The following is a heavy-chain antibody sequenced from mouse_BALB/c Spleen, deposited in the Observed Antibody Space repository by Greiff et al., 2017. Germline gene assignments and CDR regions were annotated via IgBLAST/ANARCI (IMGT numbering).Heavy chain of an antibody. CDR3: ARWLLRYYAMDY. J-gene: IGHJ4*01. V-gene: IGHV1-37*01. CDR2: INPYNGGT. CDR1: GYSFNGYT. Sequence: VQVKESGPELVKPGASMKIYCKASGYSFNGYTMNWVKQSHGKNLEWIGLINPYNGGTSYNQKFKGKATLTVDKSSSTAYMELLSLTSEDSAVYYCARWLLRYYAMDYWGQGTSVTVSS. D-gene: IGHD2-3*01.